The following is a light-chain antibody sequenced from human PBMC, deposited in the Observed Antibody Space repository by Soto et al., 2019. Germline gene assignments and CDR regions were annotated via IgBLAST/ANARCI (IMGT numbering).Light chain of an antibody. V-gene: IGKV3-20*01. J-gene: IGKJ1*01. Sequence: EIVLTQSPGTLSLSPGETATLSCRASQSVSSSYLAWYQQKPGKAPSPLIYGASSRATGLPDRFSGSGSGTDLTLTLSRLEPEDCAVYYCHQYGSSQTFVQGTKVEIK. CDR1: QSVSSSY. CDR3: HQYGSSQT. CDR2: GAS.